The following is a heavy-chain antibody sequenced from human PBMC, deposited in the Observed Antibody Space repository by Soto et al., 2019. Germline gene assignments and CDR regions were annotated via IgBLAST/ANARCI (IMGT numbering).Heavy chain of an antibody. Sequence: QVQVVQSGDEVKKPGASVKVSCKASGYTFTHYGFSWVRQAPGQVLEWMGWISGYNGNTKYAEKFHGRVTMTTDTSTSTAHMELRSLRSDDTAVYYCAREGQAPYYYYGMDVWGQGTAVTVSS. CDR2: ISGYNGNT. V-gene: IGHV1-18*01. CDR3: AREGQAPYYYYGMDV. CDR1: GYTFTHYG. J-gene: IGHJ6*02.